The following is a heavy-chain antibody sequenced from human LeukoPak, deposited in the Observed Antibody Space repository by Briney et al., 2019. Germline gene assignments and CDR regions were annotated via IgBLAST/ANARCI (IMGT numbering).Heavy chain of an antibody. CDR1: GFAFSSYA. CDR2: ISRRDDYT. CDR3: ANDYRSGSFHDF. J-gene: IGHJ4*02. Sequence: GSLRLSCAASGFAFSSYAMSWVRQPPGKGLEWVSVISRRDDYTYYADSVKGRFTISRDNSKNTLYLQMNTLRAEDTAVYYCANDYRSGSFHDFWGQGTVDSLSS. D-gene: IGHD3-10*01. V-gene: IGHV3-23*01.